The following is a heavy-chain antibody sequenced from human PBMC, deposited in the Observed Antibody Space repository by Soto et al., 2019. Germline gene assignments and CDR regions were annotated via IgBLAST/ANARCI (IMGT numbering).Heavy chain of an antibody. CDR2: IGDTVRTI. Sequence: PGGSLRLSCVASGVDFRGSYMNWIRQAPGKGLEWIAYIGDTVRTIHYADSVKSRFVIARDNSKDSLYLQMNDLRADDTAVHYCAGFKEGNIVGLRWLDLWGQGTRVTVSS. J-gene: IGHJ5*02. D-gene: IGHD1-26*01. CDR3: AGFKEGNIVGLRWLDL. V-gene: IGHV3-11*01. CDR1: GVDFRGSY.